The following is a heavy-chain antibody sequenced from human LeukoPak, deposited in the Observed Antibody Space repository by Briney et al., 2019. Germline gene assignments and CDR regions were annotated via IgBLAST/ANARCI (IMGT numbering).Heavy chain of an antibody. J-gene: IGHJ6*02. CDR2: IWYDGSNK. CDR1: GFTFSSYG. Sequence: PGGSLRPSCAASGFTFSSYGMHWVRQAPGKGLEWVAVIWYDGSNKYYADSVKGRFTISRDNSKNTLYLQMNSLRAEDTAVYYCARDLVALASVVPAAHYYYYGMDVWGQGTTVTVSS. V-gene: IGHV3-33*01. CDR3: ARDLVALASVVPAAHYYYYGMDV. D-gene: IGHD2-2*01.